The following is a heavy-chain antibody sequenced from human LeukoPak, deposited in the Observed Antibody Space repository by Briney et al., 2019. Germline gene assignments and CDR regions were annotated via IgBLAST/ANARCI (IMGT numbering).Heavy chain of an antibody. V-gene: IGHV1-2*02. Sequence: ASVKVSCKASGYTFTGYYMHWVRQDPGQGLEWMGWINPNSGGTNYAQKFQDRVTMTRDTSISTAYMELSRLRSDDTAVYYCARVVGGNYYGSETDDYWGQGTLVTVSS. CDR1: GYTFTGYY. D-gene: IGHD3-10*01. CDR2: INPNSGGT. CDR3: ARVVGGNYYGSETDDY. J-gene: IGHJ4*02.